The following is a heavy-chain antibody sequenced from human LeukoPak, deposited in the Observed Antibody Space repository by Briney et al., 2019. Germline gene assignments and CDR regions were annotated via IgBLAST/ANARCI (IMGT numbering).Heavy chain of an antibody. CDR1: GFTFSSYG. J-gene: IGHJ6*02. Sequence: GGSLRLSCAASGFTFSSYGMHWVRQAPGKGLEWVAVIWYDGSNKYYADSVKGRFTISRDNSKNTLYLQMNSLRAEDTAVYYCARIQLGYYDFWSGPILKYYYYGMDVWGQGTTVTVSS. CDR2: IWYDGSNK. CDR3: ARIQLGYYDFWSGPILKYYYYGMDV. V-gene: IGHV3-33*01. D-gene: IGHD3-3*01.